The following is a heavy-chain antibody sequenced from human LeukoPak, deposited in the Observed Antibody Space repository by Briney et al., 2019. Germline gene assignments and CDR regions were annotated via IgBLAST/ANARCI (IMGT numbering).Heavy chain of an antibody. V-gene: IGHV3-23*01. CDR3: AKVLHDYGDYFDAFDI. CDR2: ISNSGGNM. D-gene: IGHD4-17*01. CDR1: GFTFSTYA. J-gene: IGHJ3*02. Sequence: GGSLRLSCAASGFTFSTYAMSWVRQAPGKGLEWVSSISNSGGNMYYADSVKGRFTISRDNSKNTLYLQMNSLRAEDTAVYYCAKVLHDYGDYFDAFDIWGQGTMVTVSS.